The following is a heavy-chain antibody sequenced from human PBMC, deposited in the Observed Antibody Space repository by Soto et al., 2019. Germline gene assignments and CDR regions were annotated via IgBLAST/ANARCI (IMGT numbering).Heavy chain of an antibody. J-gene: IGHJ4*02. CDR3: AKAPDGSGREYYCDY. V-gene: IGHV3-7*01. CDR2: INQDGTEK. D-gene: IGHD3-10*01. Sequence: EVQLVESGGGVVQPGGSLRLSCATSGVTFSRYWMTWVRQVPGKGLEWVANINQDGTEKYYLASVKGRFTISRDNAKDSLDLQMNALRADDTAVYYCAKAPDGSGREYYCDYWGQGTLVTVSS. CDR1: GVTFSRYW.